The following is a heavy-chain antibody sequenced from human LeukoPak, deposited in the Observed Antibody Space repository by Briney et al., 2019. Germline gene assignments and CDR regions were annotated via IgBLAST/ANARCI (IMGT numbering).Heavy chain of an antibody. CDR2: IYYSGST. CDR3: ARVYSGYSYYYYGMDV. D-gene: IGHD5-12*01. J-gene: IGHJ6*02. Sequence: TSETLSLTCTVSGGSISSHYWSWIRQPPGKGLEWIGYIYYSGSTNYNPSLKSRVTISVDTSKNQFSLKLSSVTAADTAVYYCARVYSGYSYYYYGMDVWGQGTTVTVSS. V-gene: IGHV4-59*08. CDR1: GGSISSHY.